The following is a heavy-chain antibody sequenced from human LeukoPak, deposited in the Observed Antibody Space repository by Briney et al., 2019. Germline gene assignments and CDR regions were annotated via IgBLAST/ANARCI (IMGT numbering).Heavy chain of an antibody. Sequence: SVTVSFTASGGTFSIYAISWVRQAPGQGLEWMGGIIPIFGTANYAQKFQGRVTITADESTSTAYMELSSLRSEDTAVYYCASSYYVLRFLEWSFDYWGQGTLVTVSS. V-gene: IGHV1-69*13. J-gene: IGHJ4*02. CDR1: GGTFSIYA. CDR2: IIPIFGTA. CDR3: ASSYYVLRFLEWSFDY. D-gene: IGHD3-3*01.